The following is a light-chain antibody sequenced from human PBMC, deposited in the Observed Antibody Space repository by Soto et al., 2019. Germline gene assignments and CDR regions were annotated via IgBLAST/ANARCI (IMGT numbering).Light chain of an antibody. Sequence: DIQMTQSPSTLSASVGDKVTVTCRASQNIRSRLAWYQQKPGKAPNLLISDASSLESRATSRFSGSGSGTEFTLTISSLQPDDVATYYCQQYNSYSPFTFGPGTKVDIK. CDR3: QQYNSYSPFT. J-gene: IGKJ3*01. CDR2: DAS. CDR1: QNIRSR. V-gene: IGKV1-5*01.